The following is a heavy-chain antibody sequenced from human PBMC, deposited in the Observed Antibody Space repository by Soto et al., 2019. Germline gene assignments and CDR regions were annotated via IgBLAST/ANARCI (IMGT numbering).Heavy chain of an antibody. CDR1: GGSFSGYY. V-gene: IGHV4-34*01. Sequence: SETLSLTCAVYGGSFSGYYWSWIRQPPGKGLEWIGEINHSGSTNYNPSLKSRVTISVDTSKNQFSLKLSSVTAADTAVYYCARPLDCSGGSCYYFDYWGQGTLVTVSS. D-gene: IGHD2-15*01. CDR3: ARPLDCSGGSCYYFDY. J-gene: IGHJ4*02. CDR2: INHSGST.